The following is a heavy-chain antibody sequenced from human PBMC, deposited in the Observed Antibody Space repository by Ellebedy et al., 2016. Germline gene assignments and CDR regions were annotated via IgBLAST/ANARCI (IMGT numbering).Heavy chain of an antibody. V-gene: IGHV4-59*08. Sequence: SETLSLTCTVSGGSISSYYWSWIRQPPGKGLEWIGYYSGSTNYNPSLKSRVTISGDTSKNQFSLKLNSVTAADSAVYYCARPSAELRFFGGFDIWGQGTMVTVSS. D-gene: IGHD3-3*01. J-gene: IGHJ3*02. CDR3: ARPSAELRFFGGFDI. CDR2: YSGST. CDR1: GGSISSYY.